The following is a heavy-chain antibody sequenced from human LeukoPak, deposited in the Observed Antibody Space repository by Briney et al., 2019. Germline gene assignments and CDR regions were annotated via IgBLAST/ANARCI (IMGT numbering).Heavy chain of an antibody. J-gene: IGHJ1*01. CDR2: ISSSVSVT. CDR3: AAYADSV. Sequence: GGSLRLSCAASGFTFSTYEMIWVRQAPGKRLEWVSYISSSVSVTYYADSVRGRFSIYRDNANNSLYLQMNSLRDEDTAVYYCAAYADSVWGQGTLVTVSS. CDR1: GFTFSTYE. D-gene: IGHD4-17*01. V-gene: IGHV3-48*03.